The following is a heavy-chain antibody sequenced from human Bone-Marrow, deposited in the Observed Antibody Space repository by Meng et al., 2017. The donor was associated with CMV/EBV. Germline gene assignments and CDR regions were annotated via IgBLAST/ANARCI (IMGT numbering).Heavy chain of an antibody. J-gene: IGHJ4*02. Sequence: GESLKISCAASGFTFSSYAMHWVRQAPGKGLEWVAVISYDGSNKYYADSVKGRFTISRDISKNTLYLQMNSLRAEDTAVYYCARDLKDSSGWYYFDYWGQGTLVTVSS. CDR3: ARDLKDSSGWYYFDY. D-gene: IGHD6-19*01. CDR2: ISYDGSNK. V-gene: IGHV3-30*04. CDR1: GFTFSSYA.